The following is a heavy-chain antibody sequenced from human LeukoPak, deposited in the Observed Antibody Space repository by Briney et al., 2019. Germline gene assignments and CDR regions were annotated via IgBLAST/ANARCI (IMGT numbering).Heavy chain of an antibody. J-gene: IGHJ5*02. V-gene: IGHV1-2*04. CDR2: INPNSGGT. Sequence: GASVKVSCKASGYTFTGYYMHWVRQAPGQGLEWMGWINPNSGGTNYAQKFQGWVTMTRDTSISTAYMELSSLRSEDTAVYYCARVRSGELQYWFDPWGQGTLVTVSS. CDR3: ARVRSGELQYWFDP. D-gene: IGHD1-26*01. CDR1: GYTFTGYY.